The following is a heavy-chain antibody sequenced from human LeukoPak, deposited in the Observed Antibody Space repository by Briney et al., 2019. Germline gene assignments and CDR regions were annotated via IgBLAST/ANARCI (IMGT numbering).Heavy chain of an antibody. CDR1: GGSFSGYY. CDR2: ISSSGST. V-gene: IGHV4-59*10. Sequence: PSETLSLTCAVYGGSFSGYYWSWIRQPAGKGLEWIGRISSSGSTNYNPSLKSRVTISVDTSKNQFSLKLSSVTAADTAVYYCARIYDSSGYYPVDFDYWGQGTLVTVSS. CDR3: ARIYDSSGYYPVDFDY. D-gene: IGHD3-22*01. J-gene: IGHJ4*02.